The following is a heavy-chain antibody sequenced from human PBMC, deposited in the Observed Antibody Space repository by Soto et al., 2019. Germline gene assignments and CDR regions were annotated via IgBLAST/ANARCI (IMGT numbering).Heavy chain of an antibody. CDR3: ARAPVPSDAGPVRYPADV. D-gene: IGHD2-2*02. CDR2: INPNGGST. Sequence: ASVKVSCKTSGYSFTRYYLHWVRQAPGQGLEWMGIINPNGGSTTYSQHFQDRLTLTRDTSANTVYMELSGLTSEDTAIYFCARAPVPSDAGPVRYPADVWGQGTLVTVSS. V-gene: IGHV1-46*01. CDR1: GYSFTRYY. J-gene: IGHJ3*01.